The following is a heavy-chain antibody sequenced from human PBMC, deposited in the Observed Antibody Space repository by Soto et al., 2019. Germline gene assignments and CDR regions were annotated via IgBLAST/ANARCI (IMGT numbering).Heavy chain of an antibody. CDR2: ISSNGGST. D-gene: IGHD2-15*01. V-gene: IGHV3-64*01. J-gene: IGHJ3*02. CDR1: GFTFSSYA. Sequence: EVQLVESGGGLVQPGGSLRLSCAASGFTFSSYAMHWVRQAPGKGLEYVSAISSNGGSTYYANSVKGRFTISRDNSKNTLYLQMGSLRAEDMAVYDCARGLGYAFDIWGQGTMVTVSS. CDR3: ARGLGYAFDI.